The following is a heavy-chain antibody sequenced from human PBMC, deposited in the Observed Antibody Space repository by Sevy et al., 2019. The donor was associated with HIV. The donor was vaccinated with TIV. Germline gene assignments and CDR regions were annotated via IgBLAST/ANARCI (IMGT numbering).Heavy chain of an antibody. D-gene: IGHD2-2*01. Sequence: SETLSLTCTVSGGSISSYYSSWIRQPAGKGLEWIGRIYTSGSTNYNPSLKSRVTMSVDTSKNQFSLKLSSVTAADTAGDYCAREGGAYIVVVPAAMNPGFNAFDIWGQGTMVTVSS. V-gene: IGHV4-4*07. CDR2: IYTSGST. CDR1: GGSISSYY. CDR3: AREGGAYIVVVPAAMNPGFNAFDI. J-gene: IGHJ3*02.